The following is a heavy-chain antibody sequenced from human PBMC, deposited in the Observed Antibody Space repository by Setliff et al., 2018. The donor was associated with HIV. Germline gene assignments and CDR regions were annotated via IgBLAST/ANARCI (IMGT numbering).Heavy chain of an antibody. Sequence: PSETLSLTCTVSGDSVSSASYYWSWIRQPPGKGLEWIGYIYYSGTTKYNLSLKSRVTISVDTSKNQFSLKLSSVTAADTAVYYCASEAWTSYRSSSGYYYYYMDVWG. V-gene: IGHV4-61*01. J-gene: IGHJ6*03. CDR3: ASEAWTSYRSSSGYYYYYMDV. CDR2: IYYSGTT. D-gene: IGHD6-6*01. CDR1: GDSVSSASYY.